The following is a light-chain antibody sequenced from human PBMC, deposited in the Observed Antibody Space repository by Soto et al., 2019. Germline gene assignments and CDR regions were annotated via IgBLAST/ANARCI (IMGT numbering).Light chain of an antibody. Sequence: EIVLTQSPGTLSLSPGERATLSCRASQSVSSSFLAWYQQKPGQAPRLLIYGASSRATGIPDRFSGSWSGTDFTLTISRLEPADFAVYYCQQYGSSPPWTFGQGTKVEIK. CDR3: QQYGSSPPWT. CDR2: GAS. J-gene: IGKJ1*01. CDR1: QSVSSSF. V-gene: IGKV3-20*01.